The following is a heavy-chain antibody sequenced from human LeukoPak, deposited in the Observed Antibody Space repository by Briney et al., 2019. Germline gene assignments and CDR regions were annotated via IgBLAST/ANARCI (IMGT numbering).Heavy chain of an antibody. Sequence: PGRSLRLSCAASGFIFSSYGMYWVRQAPGKGLEWVAVISYDGGNKYYADSVKGRFTISRDNSKNTLYLQMNSLRAEDTAVYYCAKIPILTGYYIDYYYGMDVWGQGTTVTVSS. CDR2: ISYDGGNK. CDR1: GFIFSSYG. J-gene: IGHJ6*02. CDR3: AKIPILTGYYIDYYYGMDV. D-gene: IGHD3-9*01. V-gene: IGHV3-30*18.